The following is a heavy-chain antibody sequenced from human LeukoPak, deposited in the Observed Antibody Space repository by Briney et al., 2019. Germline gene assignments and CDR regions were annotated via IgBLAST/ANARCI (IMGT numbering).Heavy chain of an antibody. CDR1: AFIFSEYD. D-gene: IGHD4-17*01. CDR2: ISSSSSYI. Sequence: GGSLRLSCAASAFIFSEYDMSWIRQAPGKGLEWVSSISSSSSYIYYADSVKGRFTISRDNAKNSLYLQMNSLRAEDTAVYYCARGHTAVTRHFDFWGQGTLVTVSS. J-gene: IGHJ4*02. CDR3: ARGHTAVTRHFDF. V-gene: IGHV3-11*06.